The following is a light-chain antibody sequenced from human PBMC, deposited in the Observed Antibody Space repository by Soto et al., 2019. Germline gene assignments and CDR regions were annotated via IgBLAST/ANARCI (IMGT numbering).Light chain of an antibody. V-gene: IGKV3-15*01. Sequence: EIEMTQSPATLSLAPGERVTLSCRASESVSTNLAWYQQKAGQAPRLLIYGASTRATGIPARFSGSGSGTEFTLTISGLQSEDFAVYYCQQYSIWRTCGQGTKGDIK. CDR2: GAS. CDR1: ESVSTN. CDR3: QQYSIWRT. J-gene: IGKJ1*01.